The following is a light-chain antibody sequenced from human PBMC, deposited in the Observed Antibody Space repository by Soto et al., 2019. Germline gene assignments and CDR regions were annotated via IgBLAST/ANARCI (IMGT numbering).Light chain of an antibody. V-gene: IGLV2-14*01. CDR3: SSYTSSSTLVV. J-gene: IGLJ2*01. CDR1: SSDVGGYNY. Sequence: QPASVSGSPGQSITISCTGTSSDVGGYNYVSWYQQHPGKAPKLMIYDVSNRPSGVSNRFSGSKSGNTASLTISGLQAEDEAEYYCSSYTSSSTLVVFGGGTKLTVL. CDR2: DVS.